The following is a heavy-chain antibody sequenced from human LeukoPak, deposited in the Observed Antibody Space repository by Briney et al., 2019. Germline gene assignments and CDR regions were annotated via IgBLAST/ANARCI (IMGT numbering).Heavy chain of an antibody. CDR3: ARVSTGAPHFDY. J-gene: IGHJ4*02. CDR1: GGSISSYY. Sequence: SETLSLTCTVSGGSISSYYWSWIRQPPGKGLEWIGYIYYSGSTNYNPSLKSRVTISVDTSKNQFSLKLSSVTAADTAVYYCARVSTGAPHFDYWGQGTLVTVSS. D-gene: IGHD6-6*01. V-gene: IGHV4-59*01. CDR2: IYYSGST.